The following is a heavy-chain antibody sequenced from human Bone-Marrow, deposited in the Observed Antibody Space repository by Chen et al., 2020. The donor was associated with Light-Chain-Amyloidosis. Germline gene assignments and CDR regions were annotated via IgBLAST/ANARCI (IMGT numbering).Heavy chain of an antibody. CDR1: GYTFPNYW. Sequence: EVQLEQSGPEVKKPGESLKISCKGSGYTFPNYWIGWVRQMPGKGLEWMGVIYPDDSDASYSPSFEGKVTTTANKSITTAYLQRRSLKASDPTMYYWGRRRDGYNFDYWGQGTLVTVSS. CDR3: GRRRDGYNFDY. J-gene: IGHJ4*02. V-gene: IGHV5-51*01. CDR2: IYPDDSDA. D-gene: IGHD5-12*01.